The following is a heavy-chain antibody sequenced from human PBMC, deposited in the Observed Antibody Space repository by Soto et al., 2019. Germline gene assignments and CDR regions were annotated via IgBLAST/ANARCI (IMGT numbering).Heavy chain of an antibody. J-gene: IGHJ3*02. CDR2: ISSSSSYI. CDR3: ARDRMSIYYDSSGYHVHDAFDI. Sequence: PVGSLRLSCAASGFTFSSYSMNWVRQAPGKGLEWVSSISSSSSYIYYADSVKGRFTISRDNAKNSLYLQMNSLRAEDTAVYYCARDRMSIYYDSSGYHVHDAFDIWGQGTMVTVSS. D-gene: IGHD3-22*01. CDR1: GFTFSSYS. V-gene: IGHV3-21*01.